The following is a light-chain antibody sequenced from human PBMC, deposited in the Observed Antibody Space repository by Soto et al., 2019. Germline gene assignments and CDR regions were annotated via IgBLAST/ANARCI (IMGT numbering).Light chain of an antibody. V-gene: IGLV1-36*01. J-gene: IGLJ2*01. CDR1: SSNIGNNA. CDR2: YDD. CDR3: AAWDDILNGCVV. Sequence: QSVLTQPPSVSEAPRQRVTISCSGSSSNIGNNAVNWYQQLPGKAPKLLIYYDDLLPSGVSDRFSGSKSGTSASLAISGLQSEDEADYYCAAWDDILNGCVVFGGGTKVTVL.